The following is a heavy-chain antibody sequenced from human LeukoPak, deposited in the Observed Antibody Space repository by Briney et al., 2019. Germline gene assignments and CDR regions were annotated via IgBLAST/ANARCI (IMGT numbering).Heavy chain of an antibody. J-gene: IGHJ4*02. V-gene: IGHV4-30-4*08. CDR2: IYYSGNT. CDR1: GGSISSGGYY. CDR3: ARRHDYFDY. Sequence: SQTLSLTCTVSGGSISSGGYYWSWIRQPPGKGLEWIGYIYYSGNTYYNPSLQSRVTISVDTSKNQFSLNLSSVTAADTAVFYCARRHDYFDYWGQGTLVTVSS.